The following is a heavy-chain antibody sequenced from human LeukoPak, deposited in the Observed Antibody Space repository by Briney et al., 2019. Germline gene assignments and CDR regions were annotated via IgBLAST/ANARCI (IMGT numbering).Heavy chain of an antibody. Sequence: PGGSLRLSCAASGFTFSSYWMHWVRQAPGKGLVWVSRINSDGSSTSYADSVKGRFTISRDNAKNTLYLQMNSLRAEDTAVCYCATARLRWYYFDYWGQGTLVTVSS. J-gene: IGHJ4*02. CDR1: GFTFSSYW. V-gene: IGHV3-74*01. CDR2: INSDGSST. D-gene: IGHD4-23*01. CDR3: ATARLRWYYFDY.